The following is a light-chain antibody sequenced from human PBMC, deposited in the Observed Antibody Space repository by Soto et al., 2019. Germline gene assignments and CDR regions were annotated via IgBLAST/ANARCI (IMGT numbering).Light chain of an antibody. J-gene: IGKJ1*01. CDR2: AAS. Sequence: DIQMTQSPSSLSASVGDRVTITCRASQSITTYLNWYRQKPGKAPKLLIYAASSLQSGVPSRFSASGSGTDFTLTITPLHPEDFATYYCQQSYTTPRTFGQGTKVDIK. V-gene: IGKV1-39*01. CDR1: QSITTY. CDR3: QQSYTTPRT.